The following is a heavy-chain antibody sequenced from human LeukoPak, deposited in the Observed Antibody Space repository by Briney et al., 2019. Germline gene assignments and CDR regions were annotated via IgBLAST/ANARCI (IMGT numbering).Heavy chain of an antibody. J-gene: IGHJ4*02. CDR1: GFTFSSYA. D-gene: IGHD3-3*01. Sequence: GGSLRLSCAASGFTFSSYAMSWDRQAPGKGLEWVSAISGSGGSTYYADSVKGRFTISRDNAKNSLYLQMNSLRAEDTAVYYCAKAPPITIFGVVIDYWGQGTLVTVSS. V-gene: IGHV3-23*01. CDR2: ISGSGGST. CDR3: AKAPPITIFGVVIDY.